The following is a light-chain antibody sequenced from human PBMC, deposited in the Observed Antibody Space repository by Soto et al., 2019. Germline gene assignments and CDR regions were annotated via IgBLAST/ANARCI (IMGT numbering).Light chain of an antibody. CDR3: QHHGGSFTWT. CDR1: QSISSSY. CDR2: GAS. Sequence: EIVLTQSPSTLSLSPGEKAILSCRASQSISSSYLAWYQQKPGQAPRLLIYGASSRNTGIPDRFSGSGSGTDFTLTISRLEPEDFAVYFRQHHGGSFTWTFGQGTKVDIK. J-gene: IGKJ1*01. V-gene: IGKV3-20*01.